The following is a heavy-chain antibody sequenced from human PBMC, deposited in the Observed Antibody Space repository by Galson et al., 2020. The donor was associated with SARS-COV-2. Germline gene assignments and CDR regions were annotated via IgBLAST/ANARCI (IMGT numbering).Heavy chain of an antibody. J-gene: IGHJ3*02. CDR1: GGSISSGSSY. Sequence: SETLSLTCTVSGGSISSGSSYWSWIRQPAGKGLEWIGRIYTSGSTNYNPSLKSRVTISVDTSKNQFSLKLSSVTAADTAVYYCARTVRERWAFDIWGQGTMVTVSS. V-gene: IGHV4-61*02. CDR3: ARTVRERWAFDI. CDR2: IYTSGST. D-gene: IGHD1-1*01.